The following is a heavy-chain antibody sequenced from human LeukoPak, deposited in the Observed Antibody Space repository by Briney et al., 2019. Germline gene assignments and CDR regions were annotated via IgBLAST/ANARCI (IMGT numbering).Heavy chain of an antibody. J-gene: IGHJ4*02. CDR3: ATERAGIVGASYFDY. CDR2: INPNSGGT. V-gene: IGHV1-2*02. D-gene: IGHD1-26*01. Sequence: GASVKVSCKASGYTFTGYYMHWVRQAPGQGLEWMGWINPNSGGTNYAQKFQGRVTMTRDTSISTAYMELSRLRSDDTAVYYCATERAGIVGASYFDYWGQGTLVTVSS. CDR1: GYTFTGYY.